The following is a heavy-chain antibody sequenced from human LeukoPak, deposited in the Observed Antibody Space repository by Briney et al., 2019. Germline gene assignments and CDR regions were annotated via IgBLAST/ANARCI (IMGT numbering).Heavy chain of an antibody. J-gene: IGHJ4*02. Sequence: SETLSLTRTISGDSVSSITYFWGWVRQPPGKGLEWIGSVHYIGSTYSNPSLRDRVTMSFDKSKTQFSLKLSSVTAADTAVYSCAKAVPFENNAWRQTFDYWGQGTLVTVSS. D-gene: IGHD2/OR15-2a*01. CDR3: AKAVPFENNAWRQTFDY. CDR1: GDSVSSITYF. V-gene: IGHV4-39*07. CDR2: VHYIGST.